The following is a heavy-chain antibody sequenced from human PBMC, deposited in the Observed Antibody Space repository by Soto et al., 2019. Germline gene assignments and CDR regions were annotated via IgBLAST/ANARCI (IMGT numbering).Heavy chain of an antibody. CDR1: GFTFSSYA. V-gene: IGHV3-30-3*01. CDR2: ISYDGSNK. J-gene: IGHJ4*02. CDR3: ARDQGSSWYEIDY. Sequence: GGSLSLSCAASGFTFSSYAMHWVRQAPGKGLEWVAVISYDGSNKCYADSVKGRFTISRDNSKNTLYLQMNSLRAEDTAVYYCARDQGSSWYEIDYWGQGT. D-gene: IGHD6-13*01.